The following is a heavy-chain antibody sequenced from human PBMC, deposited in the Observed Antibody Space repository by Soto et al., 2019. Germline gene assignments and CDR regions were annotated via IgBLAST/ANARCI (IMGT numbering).Heavy chain of an antibody. CDR3: ARDSNTAMVTDLFDY. J-gene: IGHJ4*02. D-gene: IGHD5-18*01. Sequence: GGSLRLSCAASGFTFSSYSMNWVRQAPGKGLEWVSYISSSSSTIYYADSVKGRFTISRDNAKNSLYLQMNSLRDEDTAVYYCARDSNTAMVTDLFDYWGQGTLVTVSS. CDR1: GFTFSSYS. V-gene: IGHV3-48*02. CDR2: ISSSSSTI.